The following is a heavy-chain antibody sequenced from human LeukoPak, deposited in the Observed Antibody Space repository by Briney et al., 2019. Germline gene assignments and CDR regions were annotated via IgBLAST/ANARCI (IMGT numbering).Heavy chain of an antibody. V-gene: IGHV3-30*02. CDR3: AKDDSRSWSTFDY. J-gene: IGHJ4*02. CDR2: IRNDGSDK. CDR1: GFSFSRHG. Sequence: PGGSLRLSCAASGFSFSRHGLYWVRQAPGKGLEWLAFIRNDGSDKYYADSVKGRFTIFRDNSKNTLLLQMNSLRAEDTAVYYCAKDDSRSWSTFDYWGQGTLVTVSS. D-gene: IGHD3-22*01.